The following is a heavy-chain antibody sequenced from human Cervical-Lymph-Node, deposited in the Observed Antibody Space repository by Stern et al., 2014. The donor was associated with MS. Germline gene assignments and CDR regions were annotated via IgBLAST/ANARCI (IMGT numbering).Heavy chain of an antibody. D-gene: IGHD5-18*01. Sequence: MQLVQSGGGLVQPGGSLRLSCAASGFTFSDHYMDWVRQAPGKGLEWVGRTRNKANSYATEYAASVKGRFTISRNDSETSLYLQLSSLKTEDTAVYYCARGGTALVRGYFDYWGQGALVTVSS. CDR1: GFTFSDHY. V-gene: IGHV3-72*01. CDR2: TRNKANSYAT. CDR3: ARGGTALVRGYFDY. J-gene: IGHJ4*02.